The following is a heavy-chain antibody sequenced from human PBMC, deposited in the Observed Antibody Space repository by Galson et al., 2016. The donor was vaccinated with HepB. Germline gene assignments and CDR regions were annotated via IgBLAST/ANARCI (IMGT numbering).Heavy chain of an antibody. D-gene: IGHD2-2*01. CDR1: GFSFSTYA. CDR2: ISYDGSNK. Sequence: SLRLSCAASGFSFSTYAMHWVRQAPGKGLEWVAVISYDGSNKDYADSVKGRFTISRDNSKNALYLQMNSLRAEDTAMYYCARGPDIVVVPAALSNAFDIWGQGTMVTVSS. J-gene: IGHJ3*02. CDR3: ARGPDIVVVPAALSNAFDI. V-gene: IGHV3-30-3*01.